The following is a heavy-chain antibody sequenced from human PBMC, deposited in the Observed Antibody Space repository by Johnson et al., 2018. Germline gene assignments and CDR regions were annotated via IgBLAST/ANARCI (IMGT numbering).Heavy chain of an antibody. CDR3: ARPYCSGGSCYRDAFDI. CDR1: GGTFSSYA. CDR2: IIPIFGTA. V-gene: IGHV1-69*12. D-gene: IGHD2-15*01. Sequence: QVQLVQSGAEVKKPGSSXKVSCKASGGTFSSYAISWVRQAPGQGLEWMGGIIPIFGTAHYATKFQGRVTIPADESTSTAYMELSSLRSEDTDVYYCARPYCSGGSCYRDAFDIWGQGTMVTVSS. J-gene: IGHJ3*02.